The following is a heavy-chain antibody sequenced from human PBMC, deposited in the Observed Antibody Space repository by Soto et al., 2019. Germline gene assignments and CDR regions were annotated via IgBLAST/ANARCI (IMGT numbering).Heavy chain of an antibody. CDR3: ARGRDGDY. CDR1: GYTFTTYG. J-gene: IGHJ4*02. V-gene: IGHV1-18*01. Sequence: QVHLVQSGAEVKKPGASVKVSCKGSGYTFTTYGITWVRQAPGQGLEWMGWISAPNGNTNYAQKRQGRVTVTRDTSTSTAYMELRSMRSDDTAVYYCARGRDGDYWGPGALVTVSS. CDR2: ISAPNGNT. D-gene: IGHD3-10*01.